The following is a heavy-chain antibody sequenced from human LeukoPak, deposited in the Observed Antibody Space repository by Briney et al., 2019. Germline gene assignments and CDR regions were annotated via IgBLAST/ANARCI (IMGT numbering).Heavy chain of an antibody. CDR2: IYYSGST. J-gene: IGHJ4*02. CDR1: GGSFSGYS. D-gene: IGHD3-22*01. Sequence: SETLSLTCAVYGGSFSGYSWSWIRQPPGKGLEWIGTIYYSGSTYYKPSLKSRVTISVDTSKNQFSLKLTSVTATDTAVYYCARHLFGSGYYPDYWGQGTLVTVSS. CDR3: ARHLFGSGYYPDY. V-gene: IGHV4-34*01.